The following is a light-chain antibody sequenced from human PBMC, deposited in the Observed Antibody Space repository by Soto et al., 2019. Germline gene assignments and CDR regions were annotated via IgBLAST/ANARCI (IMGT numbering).Light chain of an antibody. J-gene: IGKJ1*01. CDR1: QSVSSSY. Sequence: EIVLTQSPGTLSLSPGERATLSCRASQSVSSSYLAWYQQKPGQAPRLLIYGASSRAAGIPDRFSGSGSGTDFTLIISRLEPEDFAVYYCQQSGSGAFGQGTKVEIK. CDR2: GAS. CDR3: QQSGSGA. V-gene: IGKV3-20*01.